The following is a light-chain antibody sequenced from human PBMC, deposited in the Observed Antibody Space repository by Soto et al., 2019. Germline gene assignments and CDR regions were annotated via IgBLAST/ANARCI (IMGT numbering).Light chain of an antibody. CDR2: DNE. V-gene: IGLV1-51*01. J-gene: IGLJ1*01. Sequence: SVLRQPPSVSAAPGQKVTICCAGTRSNIGDNYVSWYQQLPGTAPKLLISDNERRPSGIPDRFSGSKSATTATLAITGLQTGDEAEYYCGTWDTSLSTYVFAAGTKVTVL. CDR3: GTWDTSLSTYV. CDR1: RSNIGDNY.